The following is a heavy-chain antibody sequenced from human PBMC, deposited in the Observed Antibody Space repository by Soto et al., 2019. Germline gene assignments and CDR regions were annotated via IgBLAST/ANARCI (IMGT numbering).Heavy chain of an antibody. J-gene: IGHJ4*02. CDR3: AKFTKHGYSSIWYYFDY. V-gene: IGHV3-21*06. CDR2: ISSRSTNI. Sequence: PGGSLRLSCVGSGFTFSGYSMAWVRQAPGRGLEWVASISSRSTNIDYADSVKGRFTISRDNAKNLVSLHMSSLRGEDTALYYCAKFTKHGYSSIWYYFDYWGQGTPVTVSS. CDR1: GFTFSGYS. D-gene: IGHD6-19*01.